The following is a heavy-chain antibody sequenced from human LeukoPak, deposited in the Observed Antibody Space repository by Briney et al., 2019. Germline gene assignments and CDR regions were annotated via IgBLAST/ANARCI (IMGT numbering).Heavy chain of an antibody. V-gene: IGHV1-18*01. CDR1: GYTFTSYG. CDR3: ARVECSGGSCYLLEDY. J-gene: IGHJ4*02. CDR2: ISAYNGNT. D-gene: IGHD2-15*01. Sequence: AASVKVSCTASGYTFTSYGISWVRQAPGQGLEWMGWISAYNGNTNYAQKLQGRVTMTTDTSTSTAYMELRSLRADDTAVYYCARVECSGGSCYLLEDYWGQGTLVTVCS.